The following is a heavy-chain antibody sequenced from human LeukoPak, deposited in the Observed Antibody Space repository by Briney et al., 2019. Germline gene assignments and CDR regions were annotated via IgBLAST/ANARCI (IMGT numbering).Heavy chain of an antibody. J-gene: IGHJ3*02. CDR1: GYTFTSYD. CDR3: AREVDILTVTYAFDI. Sequence: ASVKVSCKASGYTFTSYDINWGRQATGQGLEWMGWMNPNSGNTGYAQKFQGRVTMTRNTSRSTAYMELSSLRSEDTAVYYCAREVDILTVTYAFDIWGQGTMVTVSS. CDR2: MNPNSGNT. D-gene: IGHD3-9*01. V-gene: IGHV1-8*01.